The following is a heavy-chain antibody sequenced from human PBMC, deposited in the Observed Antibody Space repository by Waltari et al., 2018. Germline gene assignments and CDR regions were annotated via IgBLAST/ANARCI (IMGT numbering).Heavy chain of an antibody. V-gene: IGHV1-69*01. J-gene: IGHJ6*02. CDR1: GGTFSSYA. CDR3: ARDGDSSGYYSYYYYYGMDV. D-gene: IGHD3-22*01. CDR2: IIPIFGTA. Sequence: QVQLVQSGAEVKKPGSSVKVSCKASGGTFSSYAISWVRQAPGQGLEWMGGIIPIFGTANYAQKVQGRVTITADEATSTAYMELSSLRSEDTAVYYCARDGDSSGYYSYYYYYGMDVWGQGTTVIVSS.